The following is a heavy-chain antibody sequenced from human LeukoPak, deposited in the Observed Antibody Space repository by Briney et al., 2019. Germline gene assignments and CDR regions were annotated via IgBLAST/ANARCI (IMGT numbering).Heavy chain of an antibody. CDR1: GFTFDDYA. Sequence: GRSLRLSCVASGFTFDDYAMHWVRQAPGKGLEWVSGISWNSGSIDYADSVKGRFTISRDNAKNSLYLQMNSLRAEDTAVYYCARDRAGYSGYDYTDYWGQGTLVTVSS. CDR2: ISWNSGSI. V-gene: IGHV3-9*01. J-gene: IGHJ4*02. D-gene: IGHD5-12*01. CDR3: ARDRAGYSGYDYTDY.